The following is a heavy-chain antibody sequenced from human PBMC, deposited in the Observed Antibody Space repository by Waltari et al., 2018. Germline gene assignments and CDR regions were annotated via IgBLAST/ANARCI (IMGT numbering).Heavy chain of an antibody. J-gene: IGHJ3*02. CDR3: ARPDVWGSYRYEDAFDI. D-gene: IGHD3-16*02. CDR2: IIPIFGTA. Sequence: QVQLVQSGAEVKKPGSSVKVSCKASGGTFSSYAISWVRTAPGQGLEWMGGIIPIFGTANYAQKFQGRVTITADKSTSTAYMELSSLRSEDTAVYYCARPDVWGSYRYEDAFDIWGQGTMVTVSS. V-gene: IGHV1-69*14. CDR1: GGTFSSYA.